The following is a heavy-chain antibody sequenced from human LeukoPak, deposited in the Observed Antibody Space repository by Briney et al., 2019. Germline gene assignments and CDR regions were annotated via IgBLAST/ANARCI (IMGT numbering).Heavy chain of an antibody. J-gene: IGHJ4*02. Sequence: GGSLRLSCGASGFTFSNYVMSWVRQAPGKGMEWVSTIRATGDSTYYADSVEGRFTISRDNSKNTLHLQMASLRVEDTAVYYCVTRGTTATNYIAHSGQGTLVTVSS. CDR3: VTRGTTATNYIAH. D-gene: IGHD1/OR15-1a*01. CDR1: GFTFSNYV. CDR2: IRATGDST. V-gene: IGHV3-23*01.